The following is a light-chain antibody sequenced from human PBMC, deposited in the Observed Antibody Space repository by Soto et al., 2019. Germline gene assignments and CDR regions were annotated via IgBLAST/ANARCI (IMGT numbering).Light chain of an antibody. CDR3: QQYYSTPPWT. V-gene: IGKV4-1*01. CDR1: QSVLYSSNNKNY. CDR2: WAS. J-gene: IGKJ1*01. Sequence: DIVMTQSPDSLAVSLGERATINCKSSQSVLYSSNNKNYLAWYQQKPGQPPKLLIYWASTRESGVPDRFSGSGSGTDFPLTISSLQAEDVAGYYCQQYYSTPPWTFGQGTKVEIK.